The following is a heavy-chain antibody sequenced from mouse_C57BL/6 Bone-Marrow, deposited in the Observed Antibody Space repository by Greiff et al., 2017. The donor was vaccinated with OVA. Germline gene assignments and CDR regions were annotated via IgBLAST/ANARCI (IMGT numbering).Heavy chain of an antibody. J-gene: IGHJ1*03. D-gene: IGHD1-1*01. Sequence: QVQLKESGPGLVQPSQSLSITCTVSGFSLTSYGVHWVRPSPGKGLEWLGVIWRGGSTDYNAAFMSRLSITKDNSKSQVFFKMNSLQADDTAIYYCAKNFIDWDWYFDVWGTGTTVTVSS. V-gene: IGHV2-5*01. CDR2: IWRGGST. CDR3: AKNFIDWDWYFDV. CDR1: GFSLTSYG.